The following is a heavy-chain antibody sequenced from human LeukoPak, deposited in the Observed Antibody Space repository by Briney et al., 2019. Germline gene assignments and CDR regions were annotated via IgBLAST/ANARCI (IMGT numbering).Heavy chain of an antibody. V-gene: IGHV4-34*01. CDR3: ASNQDGYNSNQPWAFDI. Sequence: SETLSLTCAVYGGSFSGYYGSWIRQPPGKGLEWIGEINHSGSTNYNPSLKSRVTISVDTSKNQFSLKLSSVTAADTAVYYCASNQDGYNSNQPWAFDIWGQGTMVTVSS. J-gene: IGHJ3*02. CDR1: GGSFSGYY. D-gene: IGHD5-24*01. CDR2: INHSGST.